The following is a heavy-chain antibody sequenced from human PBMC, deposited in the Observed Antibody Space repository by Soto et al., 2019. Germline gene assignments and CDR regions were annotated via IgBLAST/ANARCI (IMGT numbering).Heavy chain of an antibody. Sequence: GESLKISCKGPGYSFAGYWITWVRQKPGKSLEWMGRIDPSDSQTYYSPSFRGHVTISVTKSITTVFLQWSSLRASDTAMYYCARQIYDSDTGPNFQYYFDSWGQGTPVTVSS. D-gene: IGHD3-22*01. V-gene: IGHV5-10-1*01. CDR3: ARQIYDSDTGPNFQYYFDS. CDR2: IDPSDSQT. J-gene: IGHJ4*02. CDR1: GYSFAGYW.